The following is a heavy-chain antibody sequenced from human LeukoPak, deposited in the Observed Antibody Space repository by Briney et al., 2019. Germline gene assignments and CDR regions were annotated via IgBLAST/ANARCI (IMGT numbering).Heavy chain of an antibody. J-gene: IGHJ4*02. D-gene: IGHD3-22*01. CDR1: GFTFTNAW. CDR3: TTSYYYDTSGDY. V-gene: IGHV3-15*01. Sequence: GGSLRLSCAASGFTFTNAWMSWVRQAPGKGLEWVGRLKSKTDGGTTDYAAPVRGRFSISRDDSNNTLYLQMNSLKTEDTAVYYCTTSYYYDTSGDYWGQGTLVTVSS. CDR2: LKSKTDGGTT.